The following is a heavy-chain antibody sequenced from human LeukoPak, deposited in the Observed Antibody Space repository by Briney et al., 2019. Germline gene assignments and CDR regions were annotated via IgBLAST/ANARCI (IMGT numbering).Heavy chain of an antibody. D-gene: IGHD1-26*01. CDR1: GFTFSSDC. Sequence: PGGSLRLSCAASGFTFSSDCMNWVRQAPGKGLEWVSSISSSSSYIYYADSVKGRFTISRDNAKNSLYLQMNSLRAEDTAVYYCARDLQGAMATWGQGTLVTVSS. CDR3: ARDLQGAMAT. V-gene: IGHV3-21*01. CDR2: ISSSSSYI. J-gene: IGHJ5*02.